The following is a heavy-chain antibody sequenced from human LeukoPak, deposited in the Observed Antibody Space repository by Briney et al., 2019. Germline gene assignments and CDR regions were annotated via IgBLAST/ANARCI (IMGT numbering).Heavy chain of an antibody. Sequence: SETLSLTCTVSGGSISSYYWSWIRQPPGKGLEWIGYIYYSGSTNYNPSLKSRVTISVGTSKNQFSLKLSSVTAADTAVYYCAREEAGIAAAGTEYNWFDPWGQGTLVTVSS. CDR1: GGSISSYY. CDR2: IYYSGST. J-gene: IGHJ5*02. D-gene: IGHD6-13*01. CDR3: AREEAGIAAAGTEYNWFDP. V-gene: IGHV4-59*01.